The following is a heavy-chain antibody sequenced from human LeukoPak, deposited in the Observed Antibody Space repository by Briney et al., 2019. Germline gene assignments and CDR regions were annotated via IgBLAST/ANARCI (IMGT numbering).Heavy chain of an antibody. J-gene: IGHJ6*02. CDR2: IIPILGIA. D-gene: IGHD1-1*01. CDR3: ARDPKDWNPDYYYYYYGMDV. Sequence: SVKVSCKASGGTFSSYAISWVRQAPGQGLEWMGRIIPILGIANYAQKFQGRVTITADKSTSTAYMELSSLRSEDTAVYYCARDPKDWNPDYYYYYYGMDVWGQGTTVTVSS. V-gene: IGHV1-69*04. CDR1: GGTFSSYA.